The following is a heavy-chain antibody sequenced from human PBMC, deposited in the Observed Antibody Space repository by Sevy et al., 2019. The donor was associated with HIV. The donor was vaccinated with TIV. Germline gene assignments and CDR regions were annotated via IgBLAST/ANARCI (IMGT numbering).Heavy chain of an antibody. CDR3: ASLSSFSHYMDV. J-gene: IGHJ6*03. CDR2: LYYEGTT. CDR1: GGSISSISNY. Sequence: SETLSLTCGVSGGSISSISNYWGWIRQPPGRELEWIGSLYYEGTTYYNPSLQSRDRISGNTSKKLFSLDLTSVTAADTAVYYCASLSSFSHYMDVWGKGTTVTVSS. V-gene: IGHV4-39*01.